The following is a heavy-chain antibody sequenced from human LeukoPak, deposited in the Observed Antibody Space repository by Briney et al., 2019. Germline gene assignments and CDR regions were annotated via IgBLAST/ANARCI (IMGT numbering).Heavy chain of an antibody. V-gene: IGHV3-11*06. CDR3: ARQQTSAATGGFAF. Sequence: GGSLRLSCAASGFTFNDYYMTWIRQAPGKGLEWVSYISSTGSYTIFADSVKGRFTISRDNAKNSLYLQMSNLRAEDTALYYCARQQTSAATGGFAFWGQGTLVTVSS. D-gene: IGHD6-25*01. CDR2: ISSTGSYT. J-gene: IGHJ4*02. CDR1: GFTFNDYY.